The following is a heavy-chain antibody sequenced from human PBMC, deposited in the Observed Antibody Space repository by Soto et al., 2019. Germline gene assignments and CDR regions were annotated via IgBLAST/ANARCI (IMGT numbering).Heavy chain of an antibody. D-gene: IGHD3-10*01. Sequence: ASVKVSCKASGYSFTSCDINWVRQAAGQGLEWMGWMNPNSGNTGYAQKFQGRVTMTRNTSTSTAYMELSSLRSEDTAVYYCARPYYGSGSYYPNWFDPWGQGTLVTVSS. V-gene: IGHV1-8*01. CDR1: GYSFTSCD. J-gene: IGHJ5*02. CDR3: ARPYYGSGSYYPNWFDP. CDR2: MNPNSGNT.